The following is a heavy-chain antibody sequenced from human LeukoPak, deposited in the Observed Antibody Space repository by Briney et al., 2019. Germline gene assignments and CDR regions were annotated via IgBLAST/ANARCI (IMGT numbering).Heavy chain of an antibody. V-gene: IGHV5-51*01. D-gene: IGHD2/OR15-2a*01. CDR1: GYTFTSFW. CDR2: IYPGDSDT. J-gene: IGHJ4*02. CDR3: ARAGYSNRWDGVDY. Sequence: GESLKISCKGSGYTFTSFWIGCVRQVPGKGLEWMGMIYPGDSDTSYSPSFQGQVTISADKSLSTAYLQWSSLKASDSAMYYCARAGYSNRWDGVDYWGQGTLVTVSS.